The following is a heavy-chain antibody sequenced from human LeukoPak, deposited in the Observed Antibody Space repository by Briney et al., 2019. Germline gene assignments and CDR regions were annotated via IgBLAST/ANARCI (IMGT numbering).Heavy chain of an antibody. CDR3: ASQTGYSSSLFLWAAFDI. D-gene: IGHD6-13*01. Sequence: GGSLRLSCAVSGFTLSSYNMNWVRQAPGKGLEWVSYIRNSGNTIYYADSVKGRFTISRDNAKNTLYLQMNSLRAEDTAVYYCASQTGYSSSLFLWAAFDIWGQGTMVTVSS. CDR1: GFTLSSYN. J-gene: IGHJ3*02. CDR2: IRNSGNTI. V-gene: IGHV3-48*04.